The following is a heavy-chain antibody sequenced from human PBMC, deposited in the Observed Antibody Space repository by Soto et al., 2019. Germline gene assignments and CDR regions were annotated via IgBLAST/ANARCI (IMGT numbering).Heavy chain of an antibody. V-gene: IGHV3-74*01. D-gene: IGHD2-8*02. Sequence: QVVESGGGLVPPGGSLRLSCAASGFPFTNYWMNWVRQTPGKGLMWVSRISPDGSDVGYADSVEGRFTVSRDNAKNILNLQMHSLRAEDTAMYYCACWGHIVPVAPSDFDRWGQGTLVTVSS. J-gene: IGHJ4*02. CDR1: GFPFTNYW. CDR3: ACWGHIVPVAPSDFDR. CDR2: ISPDGSDV.